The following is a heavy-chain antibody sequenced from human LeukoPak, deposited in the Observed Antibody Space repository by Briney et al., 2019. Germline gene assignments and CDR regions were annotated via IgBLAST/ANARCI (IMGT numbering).Heavy chain of an antibody. V-gene: IGHV4-30-4*08. J-gene: IGHJ4*02. CDR1: GGSISSGDYY. D-gene: IGHD4-11*01. CDR3: ASYSLALGPKIDY. CDR2: IYYSGST. Sequence: SETLSLTCTVSGGSISSGDYYWSWIRQPPGKGLEWIGYIYYSGSTYYNPSLRSRVTISVDTSKNQFSLKLSSVTAADTAVYYCASYSLALGPKIDYWGQGTLVTVSS.